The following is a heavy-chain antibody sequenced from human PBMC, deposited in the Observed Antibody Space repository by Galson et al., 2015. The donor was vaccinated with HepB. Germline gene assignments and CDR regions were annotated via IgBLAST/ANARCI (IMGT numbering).Heavy chain of an antibody. Sequence: SLRLSCAASGFTFSSYGMHWVRQAPGKGLEWVAVIWYDGSNRYYADSVKGRFTISRDNSTNTAYLQWSSLKASDTAMYYCARHGKITLGRNWFDPWGQGTLVTVSS. CDR3: ARHGKITLGRNWFDP. J-gene: IGHJ5*02. CDR1: GFTFSSYG. D-gene: IGHD1-26*01. CDR2: IWYDGSNR. V-gene: IGHV3-33*01.